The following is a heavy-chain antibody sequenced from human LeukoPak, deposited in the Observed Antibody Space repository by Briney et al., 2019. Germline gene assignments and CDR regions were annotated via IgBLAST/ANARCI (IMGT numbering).Heavy chain of an antibody. Sequence: TGGSLRLSCAASGFTFSSYGMSWVRQAPGKGLEWVSSISSSSSYIYYADSVKGRFTISRDNSKNTLYLQMNSLRAEDTAVYYCAKDREYYGSGSYHDYWGQGTLVTVSS. V-gene: IGHV3-21*01. J-gene: IGHJ4*02. CDR3: AKDREYYGSGSYHDY. CDR1: GFTFSSYG. CDR2: ISSSSSYI. D-gene: IGHD3-10*01.